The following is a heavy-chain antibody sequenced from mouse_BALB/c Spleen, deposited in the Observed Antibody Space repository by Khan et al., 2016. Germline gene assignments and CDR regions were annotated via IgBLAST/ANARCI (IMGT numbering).Heavy chain of an antibody. CDR3: ARMYYGDY. Sequence: VQLQQSGAELVKPGASVKLSCTASGFSIQDTYIHWVRQRPEQGLDWIGRIDPPNDNTKYDPKFQGKAPITADTSSTTAYLQLSSLTYEDTDVYYCARMYYGDYWGQGTTLTVSS. CDR1: GFSIQDTY. CDR2: IDPPNDNT. V-gene: IGHV14-3*02. J-gene: IGHJ2*01. D-gene: IGHD1-1*01.